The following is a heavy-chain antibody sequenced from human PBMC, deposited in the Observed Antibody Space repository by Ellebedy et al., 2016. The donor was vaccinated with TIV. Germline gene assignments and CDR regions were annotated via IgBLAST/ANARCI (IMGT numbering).Heavy chain of an antibody. CDR2: ISWDKNSI. D-gene: IGHD6-13*01. Sequence: SLKISXAASGFSFNDYAMHWVRQAPGKGLEWVSGISWDKNSIGYVDSGKGRFTISRDNAKNSLYLLMNTLRTEDTALYYCVAMTRNALAAARLHWGQGILITVSS. CDR1: GFSFNDYA. V-gene: IGHV3-9*01. CDR3: VAMTRNALAAARLH. J-gene: IGHJ4*02.